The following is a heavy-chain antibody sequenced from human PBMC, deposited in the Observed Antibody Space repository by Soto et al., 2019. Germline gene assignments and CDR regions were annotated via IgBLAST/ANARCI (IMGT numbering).Heavy chain of an antibody. D-gene: IGHD6-25*01. J-gene: IGHJ4*01. CDR2: SSGSGDET. V-gene: IGHV3-23*01. CDR1: GFTVGSYA. CDR3: ATRLAATVVNTRLLY. Sequence: EVQVLESGGGLVQPGGSLRLSCAASGFTVGSYAMTWVRQAPGKGLEWVSGSSGSGDETYYADSVKGRFTVSRDNSKNTLYLQMNSLRAEDTALYYCATRLAATVVNTRLLYWGHGTLVTVSS.